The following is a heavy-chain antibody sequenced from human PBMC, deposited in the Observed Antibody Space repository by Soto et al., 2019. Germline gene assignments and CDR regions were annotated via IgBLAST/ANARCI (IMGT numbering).Heavy chain of an antibody. CDR1: GGTLSSYA. D-gene: IGHD1-26*01. CDR2: IIPIFGTA. V-gene: IGHV1-69*13. CDR3: ARDPYSGSQAGEAFDY. J-gene: IGHJ4*02. Sequence: SVKVSCKDSGGTLSSYASSWVRQAPGQGLEWMGGIIPIFGTANYAQKFQGRVTITADESTSTAYMELSSLRSEDTAVYYCARDPYSGSQAGEAFDYWGQGTLVTVS.